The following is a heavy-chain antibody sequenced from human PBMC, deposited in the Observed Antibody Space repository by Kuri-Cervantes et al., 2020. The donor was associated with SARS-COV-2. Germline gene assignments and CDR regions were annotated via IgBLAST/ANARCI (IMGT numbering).Heavy chain of an antibody. J-gene: IGHJ4*02. CDR1: GFTFSNAW. Sequence: GGSLRLSCAASGFTFSNAWMNWVRQAPGKGLEWVSRINPDGSYTNNADSVKGRFTLTRDNAKNMLFLQMNSLRAEDTAVYYCVRDGDHWNFDYWGQGTLVTVSS. D-gene: IGHD1-1*01. CDR3: VRDGDHWNFDY. CDR2: INPDGSYT. V-gene: IGHV3-74*01.